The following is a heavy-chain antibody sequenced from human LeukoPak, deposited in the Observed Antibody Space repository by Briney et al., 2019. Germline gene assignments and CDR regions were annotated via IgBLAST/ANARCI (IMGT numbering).Heavy chain of an antibody. D-gene: IGHD3-22*01. CDR2: ISSSGSTI. V-gene: IGHV3-11*01. J-gene: IGHJ3*02. Sequence: PGGSLRLSCAASGFTFSDYYMSWIRQAPGKGLEWVSYISSSGSTIYYADSVKGRFTISRDNAKNSLYLQMNSLRAEDTAVYYCAREKDYYDSSGLDAFDIWGQGTMVTVSS. CDR1: GFTFSDYY. CDR3: AREKDYYDSSGLDAFDI.